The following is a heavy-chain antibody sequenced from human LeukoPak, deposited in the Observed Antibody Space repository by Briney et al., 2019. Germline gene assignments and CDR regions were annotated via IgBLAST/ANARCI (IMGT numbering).Heavy chain of an antibody. V-gene: IGHV4-59*01. Sequence: SETLSLTCTISGDSINSYHWSWLRQPPGSKLEWIGYFYYSGVTNYNPSLKSRVTISVDTSKNQFSLKLSSVTAADTAVYYCASSSSGWFDYWGQGTLVTVSS. CDR3: ASSSSGWFDY. CDR2: FYYSGVT. J-gene: IGHJ5*01. CDR1: GDSINSYH. D-gene: IGHD6-19*01.